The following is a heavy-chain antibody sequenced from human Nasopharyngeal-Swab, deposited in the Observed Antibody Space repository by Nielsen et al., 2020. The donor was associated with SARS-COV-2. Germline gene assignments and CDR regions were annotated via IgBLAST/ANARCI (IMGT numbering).Heavy chain of an antibody. V-gene: IGHV4-34*01. Sequence: SETLSLTCAVYGGSFSGYYWSWTRQPPGKGLEWIGEINHSGSTNYNPSLKSRVTISVDTSKNQFSLKLSSVTAADTAVYYCARGGSSSWYYYYYGMDVWGQGTTGTVSS. D-gene: IGHD6-13*01. CDR2: INHSGST. J-gene: IGHJ6*02. CDR1: GGSFSGYY. CDR3: ARGGSSSWYYYYYGMDV.